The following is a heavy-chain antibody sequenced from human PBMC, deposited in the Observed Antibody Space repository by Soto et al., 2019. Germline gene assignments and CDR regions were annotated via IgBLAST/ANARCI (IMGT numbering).Heavy chain of an antibody. D-gene: IGHD3-16*01. CDR3: ANGQLRLNYFHS. Sequence: GGSLRLSCAASGFTFSSYSMSWVRQAPGKGLEWVSTISGSVCITYYADSVKGRFTISRDNSKNKSYLEMNSLRAEDTAMYYCANGQLRLNYFHSLGQGTRVTVSS. J-gene: IGHJ4*02. CDR2: ISGSVCIT. V-gene: IGHV3-23*01. CDR1: GFTFSSYS.